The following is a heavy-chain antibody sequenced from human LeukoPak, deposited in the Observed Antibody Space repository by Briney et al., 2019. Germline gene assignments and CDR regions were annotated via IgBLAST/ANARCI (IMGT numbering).Heavy chain of an antibody. D-gene: IGHD3-22*01. J-gene: IGHJ4*02. CDR1: GDSITYFY. CDR3: ARETYYYDSSGYYPDY. Sequence: PSETLSLTCSVSGDSITYFYWSWIRQAAGKGLEWIGRISSSGSTDYNASLKSRVTISVDTSKNQFSLKLSSVTAADTAVYYCARETYYYDSSGYYPDYWGQGTLVTVSS. V-gene: IGHV4-4*07. CDR2: ISSSGST.